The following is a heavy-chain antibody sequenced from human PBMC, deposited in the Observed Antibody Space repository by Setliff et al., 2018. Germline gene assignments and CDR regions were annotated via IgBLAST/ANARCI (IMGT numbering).Heavy chain of an antibody. V-gene: IGHV4-59*12. D-gene: IGHD3-3*01. CDR3: ARRETYYNFWSGYYAY. CDR2: IYYSGST. Sequence: KSSETLSLTCTVSGGSISSYYWSWIRQPPGKRLEWIGYIYYSGSTNYNPSLESRVTISVDTSKNQFSLRLNSATAADTAVYYCARRETYYNFWSGYYAYWGQGTLVTVPQ. J-gene: IGHJ4*02. CDR1: GGSISSYY.